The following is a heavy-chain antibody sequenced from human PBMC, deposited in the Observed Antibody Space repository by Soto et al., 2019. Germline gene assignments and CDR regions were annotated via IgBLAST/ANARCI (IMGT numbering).Heavy chain of an antibody. D-gene: IGHD2-15*01. CDR3: ATLGGSDAFDI. J-gene: IGHJ3*02. CDR1: GFTFSSYS. Sequence: GSLRLSCAASGFTFSSYSMNWVRQAPGKGLEWVSSISSSSSYIYYADSVKGRFTISRDNAKNSLYLQMNSLRAEDTAVYYCATLGGSDAFDIWGQGTMVTVSS. CDR2: ISSSSSYI. V-gene: IGHV3-21*01.